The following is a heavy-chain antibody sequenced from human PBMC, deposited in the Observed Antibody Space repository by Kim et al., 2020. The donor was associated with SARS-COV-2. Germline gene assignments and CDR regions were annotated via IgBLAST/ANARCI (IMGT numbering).Heavy chain of an antibody. CDR1: GFTFSSYE. D-gene: IGHD2-2*01. V-gene: IGHV3-48*03. CDR2: ISSNGSTI. J-gene: IGHJ6*03. CDR3: ARVEYQLLQGYYYYYMDV. Sequence: GGSLRLSCAASGFTFSSYEMNWVRQAPGKGLEWVSYISSNGSTIYYADSVKGRFTISRDNAKNSLYLQMNSLRAEDTAVYYCARVEYQLLQGYYYYYMDVWGKGTTVTVSS.